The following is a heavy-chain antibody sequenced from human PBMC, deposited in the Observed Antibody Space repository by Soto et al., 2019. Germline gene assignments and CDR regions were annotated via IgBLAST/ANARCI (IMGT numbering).Heavy chain of an antibody. J-gene: IGHJ4*02. CDR2: ISSDSTYI. V-gene: IGHV3-21*01. CDR1: GFTFSHYS. Sequence: PGGSLRLSCTVSGFTFSHYSMSWVRKAPGEGLEWVSSISSDSTYIFYADSVKGRCTISRDDAKNSLYLQMNSLRVDDTAVYYCATPSRALIDYWGQGTLVTVSS. CDR3: ATPSRALIDY.